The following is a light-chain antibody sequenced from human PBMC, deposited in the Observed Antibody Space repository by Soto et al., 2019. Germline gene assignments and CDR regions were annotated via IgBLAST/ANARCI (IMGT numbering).Light chain of an antibody. CDR3: MQALQSLT. Sequence: EILMGQAPLTLPFTRGEPASSAGRSSQSLLYNNTYNYLDWYVQKPGQSPQLLIYFGSNRAPGVPDRFSGSGSGTDFTLKINRVEAEDVGTYYCMQALQSLTFGQGTRLEIK. V-gene: IGKV2-28*01. CDR2: FGS. CDR1: QSLLYNNTYNY. J-gene: IGKJ5*01.